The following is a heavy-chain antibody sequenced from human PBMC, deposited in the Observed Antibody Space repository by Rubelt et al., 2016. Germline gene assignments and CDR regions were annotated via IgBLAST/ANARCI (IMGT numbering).Heavy chain of an antibody. Sequence: VRQAPGKGLVWVSRINSDGSSTSYADSVKGRFTISRDNAKNSLYLQMNSLKTEDTAVYYCTTDELVGATSAFDIWGQGTMVTVSS. CDR3: TTDELVGATSAFDI. D-gene: IGHD1-26*01. J-gene: IGHJ3*02. CDR2: INSDGSST. V-gene: IGHV3-74*01.